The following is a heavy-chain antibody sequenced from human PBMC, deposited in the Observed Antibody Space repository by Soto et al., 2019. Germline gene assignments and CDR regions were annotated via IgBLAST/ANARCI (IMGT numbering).Heavy chain of an antibody. CDR3: AKDGPSKYQCSSSWYVAFDI. CDR1: GFTFSSYA. CDR2: ISGSGGST. Sequence: PGGSLRLSCAASGFTFSSYAMSWVRQAPGKRLEWVSAISGSGGSTYYADSVKGRFTISRDNSKKTLYLQMNSMRAEDTAVYYCAKDGPSKYQCSSSWYVAFDIWGQGTMVTVS. D-gene: IGHD6-13*01. V-gene: IGHV3-23*01. J-gene: IGHJ3*02.